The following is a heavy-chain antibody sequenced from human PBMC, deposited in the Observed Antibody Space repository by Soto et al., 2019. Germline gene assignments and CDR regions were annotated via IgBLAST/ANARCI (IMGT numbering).Heavy chain of an antibody. CDR1: GFTFSSFW. Sequence: QPGGSLRLSCAASGFTFSSFWMSWVRQAPGKGLEWVANIKGDGSEEWYADSVKGRFTISRDNAKSSLCLQMNSLTADDTAVYYCARDYMNYWGQGTLVTVSS. V-gene: IGHV3-7*01. J-gene: IGHJ4*02. CDR2: IKGDGSEE. CDR3: ARDYMNY.